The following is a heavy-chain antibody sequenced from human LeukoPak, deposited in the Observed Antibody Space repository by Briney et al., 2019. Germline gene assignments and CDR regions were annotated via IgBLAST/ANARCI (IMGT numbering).Heavy chain of an antibody. CDR2: VYYSGSA. CDR3: AKRVVGAKDGAGPLYFDY. V-gene: IGHV4-59*01. D-gene: IGHD1-26*01. J-gene: IGHJ4*02. CDR1: GGSISSYY. Sequence: PSETLSLTCTVSGGSISSYYWSWIRQPPGKGLEWIGYVYYSGSAHYNPSLKSRVTISVDTSKSQFSLKLSSVTAADTAVYYCAKRVVGAKDGAGPLYFDYWGQGTLVTVSS.